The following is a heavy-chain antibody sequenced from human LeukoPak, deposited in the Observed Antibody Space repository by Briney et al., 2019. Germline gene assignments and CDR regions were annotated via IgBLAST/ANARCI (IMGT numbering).Heavy chain of an antibody. CDR3: VRQGYASSRWGDHDY. J-gene: IGHJ4*02. CDR1: GLTLTRNV. Sequence: PVGTLRLSCAVSGLTLTRNVISTVGGSAGPGVKWVSTIGGSGGKTFYADSIKCLFTISKDNSKNMLHLQMSSLTGEETALYYCVRQGYASSRWGDHDYWGQGALVTVSS. V-gene: IGHV3-23*01. CDR2: IGGSGGKT. D-gene: IGHD6-19*01.